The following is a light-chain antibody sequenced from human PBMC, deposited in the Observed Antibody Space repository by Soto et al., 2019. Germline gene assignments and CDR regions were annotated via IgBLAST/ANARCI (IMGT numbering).Light chain of an antibody. J-gene: IGKJ1*01. V-gene: IGKV3-15*01. Sequence: EIVMTQSPATLSVSPGVRVTLSCRASQSISDTLAWYQQKPGQGPRLLIYGASKRATGFPARFSGSGSGRDFALTISSIQSLDFAVYYCQQYDNWPWTFCQGSKVEV. CDR3: QQYDNWPWT. CDR1: QSISDT. CDR2: GAS.